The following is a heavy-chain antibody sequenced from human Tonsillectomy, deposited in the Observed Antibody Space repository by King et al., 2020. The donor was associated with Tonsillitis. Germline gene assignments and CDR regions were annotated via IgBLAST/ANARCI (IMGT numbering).Heavy chain of an antibody. Sequence: VQLVESGGGLVQPGGPLRLSCAASGFTFRSYALSWVRQSPGKGLQWGSAMSGSGYKTYYIDSVKGRFTISRDNSKNTVSLQMNSLRAEDTGVYYCVREMLTGSCADYWGQGTLVTVSS. V-gene: IGHV3-23*04. D-gene: IGHD2-15*01. CDR2: MSGSGYKT. J-gene: IGHJ4*02. CDR1: GFTFRSYA. CDR3: VREMLTGSCADY.